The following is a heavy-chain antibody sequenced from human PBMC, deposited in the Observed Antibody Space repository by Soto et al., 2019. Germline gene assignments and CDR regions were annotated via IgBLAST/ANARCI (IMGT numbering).Heavy chain of an antibody. Sequence: QVQLQESGPGLVKPSETLSLTCTVSGGSISSYYWSWIRQPPGKGLEWIGYIYYSGSTNYNPSLKSRVTMSXXTXKXXFSLKLRSVTTADTAVYYCAREEGVGGYGSIAFDIWGQGTMVTVSS. D-gene: IGHD5-12*01. CDR2: IYYSGST. CDR3: AREEGVGGYGSIAFDI. V-gene: IGHV4-59*01. CDR1: GGSISSYY. J-gene: IGHJ3*02.